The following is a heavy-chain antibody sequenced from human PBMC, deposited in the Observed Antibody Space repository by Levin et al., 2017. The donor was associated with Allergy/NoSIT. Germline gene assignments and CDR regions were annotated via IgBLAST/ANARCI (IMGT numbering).Heavy chain of an antibody. Sequence: GGSLRLSCAASGFTFSSYGMHWVRQAPGKGLEWVAVISYDGSNKYYADSVKGRFTISRDNSKNTLYLQMNSLRAEDTAVYYCAKDKYDILTGYHGMDVWGQGTTVTVSS. D-gene: IGHD3-9*01. J-gene: IGHJ6*02. CDR3: AKDKYDILTGYHGMDV. CDR2: ISYDGSNK. CDR1: GFTFSSYG. V-gene: IGHV3-30*18.